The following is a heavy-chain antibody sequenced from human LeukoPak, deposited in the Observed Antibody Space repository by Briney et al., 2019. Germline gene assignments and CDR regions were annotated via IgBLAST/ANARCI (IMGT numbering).Heavy chain of an antibody. Sequence: SQTLSLTCAISGDSVSSKSVTWNWIRQSPSRGLEWLGRTYYRSKWSNDYAVSVRSRIIVNPDTSKNQFSLKLSSVTAADTAVYYCARAPVEMATKGIFDYWGQGTLVTVSS. CDR3: ARAPVEMATKGIFDY. V-gene: IGHV6-1*01. J-gene: IGHJ4*02. CDR1: GDSVSSKSVT. CDR2: TYYRSKWSN. D-gene: IGHD5-12*01.